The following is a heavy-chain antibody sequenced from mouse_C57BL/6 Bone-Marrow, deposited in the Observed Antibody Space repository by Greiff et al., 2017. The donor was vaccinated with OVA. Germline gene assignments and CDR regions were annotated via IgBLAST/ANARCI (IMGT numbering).Heavy chain of an antibody. CDR1: GYSITSDY. V-gene: IGHV3-8*01. Sequence: EVQLVESGPGLAKPSQTLSLTCSVTGYSITSDYWNWTRKFPGNKLEYMGYISYSGSTYYNPSLKSRISITRDTSKNQYYLQLNSVTTEDTATYYCARYTWAFDYWGQGTTLTVSS. J-gene: IGHJ2*01. CDR3: ARYTWAFDY. CDR2: ISYSGST. D-gene: IGHD4-1*01.